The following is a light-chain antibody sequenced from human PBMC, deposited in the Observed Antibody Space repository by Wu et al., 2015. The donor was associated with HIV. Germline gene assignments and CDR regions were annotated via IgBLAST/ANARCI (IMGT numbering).Light chain of an antibody. CDR3: QQYNKWPPRYT. Sequence: EIVMTQSPATLSVSPGERATLSCRASQSVSSKLAWYQQKPGQAPRLLIYGASTRATGIPARFSGSGSGTDFTLTINNMQSEDFAVYYCQQYNKWPPRYTFGQGTKLEIK. CDR1: QSVSSK. J-gene: IGKJ2*01. CDR2: GAS. V-gene: IGKV3-15*01.